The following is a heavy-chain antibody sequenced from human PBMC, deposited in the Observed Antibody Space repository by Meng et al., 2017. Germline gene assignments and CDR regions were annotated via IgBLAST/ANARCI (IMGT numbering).Heavy chain of an antibody. D-gene: IGHD2-21*02. CDR3: ARVVVCGGDCYSPLFDY. CDR1: GGSISSYY. J-gene: IGHJ4*02. V-gene: IGHV4-59*01. CDR2: IYYSGST. Sequence: GSLRLSCTVPGGSISSYYWSWIRQPPGKGLEWIGYIYYSGSTNYNPSLKSRVTISVDTSKNQFSLKLSSVTAADTAVYYCARVVVCGGDCYSPLFDYWGQGTLVTVSS.